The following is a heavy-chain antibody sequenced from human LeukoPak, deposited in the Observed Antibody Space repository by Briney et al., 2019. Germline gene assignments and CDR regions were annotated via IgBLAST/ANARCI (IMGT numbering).Heavy chain of an antibody. CDR3: ARHRRGSGWYYFDY. CDR1: GFTFSSYS. Sequence: GGSLRLSCAASGFTFSSYSMNWVRQAPGKGLEWVSYISSSSTIYYADSVKGRFTISRDNAKNSLYLQMNSLRAEDTAVYYCARHRRGSGWYYFDYWGQGTPVTVSS. D-gene: IGHD6-19*01. CDR2: ISSSSTI. J-gene: IGHJ4*02. V-gene: IGHV3-48*01.